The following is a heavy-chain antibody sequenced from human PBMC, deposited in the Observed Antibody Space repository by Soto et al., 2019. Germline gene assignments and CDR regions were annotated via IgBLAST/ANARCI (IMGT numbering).Heavy chain of an antibody. V-gene: IGHV4-59*01. D-gene: IGHD1-26*01. CDR2: IYYSGST. J-gene: IGHJ4*02. Sequence: PSETLSLTCTVSGGSISSYYWSWIRQPPGKGLEWIGYIYYSGSTNYNPSLKSRVTISVDTSKNQFSLKLSSVTAADTAVYYCARAFRGSYQVVFDYWGQGTLVTVSS. CDR1: GGSISSYY. CDR3: ARAFRGSYQVVFDY.